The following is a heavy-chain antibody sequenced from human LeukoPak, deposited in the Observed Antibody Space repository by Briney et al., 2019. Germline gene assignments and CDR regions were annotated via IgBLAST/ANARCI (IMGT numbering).Heavy chain of an antibody. CDR3: ARATAPITILGVVIDPVGAFDI. V-gene: IGHV3-30-3*01. J-gene: IGHJ3*02. D-gene: IGHD3-3*01. CDR1: GFTFSSYA. CDR2: ISYDGSNK. Sequence: GGSLRLSCAASGFTFSSYAMHRVRQAPGKGLEWVAVISYDGSNKYYADSVKGRFTISRDNSKNTLYLQMNSLRAEDTAVYYCARATAPITILGVVIDPVGAFDIWGQGTMVTVSS.